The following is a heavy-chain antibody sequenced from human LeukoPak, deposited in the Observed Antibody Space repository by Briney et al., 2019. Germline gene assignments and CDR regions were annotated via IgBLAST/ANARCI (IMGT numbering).Heavy chain of an antibody. D-gene: IGHD6-6*01. Sequence: ASVKVSCKASGYTFTSYAMHWVRQAPGQRLEWMGWINAGNGNTKYSQKFQGRVTMTTDTSTSTAYMELRSLTSDDTAVYYCARTGGGGSIAARLHYYYMDVWGKGTTVTVSS. CDR3: ARTGGGGSIAARLHYYYMDV. CDR1: GYTFTSYA. V-gene: IGHV1-3*01. J-gene: IGHJ6*03. CDR2: INAGNGNT.